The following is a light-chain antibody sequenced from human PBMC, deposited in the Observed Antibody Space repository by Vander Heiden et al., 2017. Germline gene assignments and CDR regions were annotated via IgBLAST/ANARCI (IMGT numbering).Light chain of an antibody. CDR3: QSADSSGPL. V-gene: IGLV3-25*03. J-gene: IGLJ1*01. CDR1: ALPKQY. CDR2: KDT. Sequence: SYELTPPPSVSVSPGQTARITCSGDALPKQYAYWYQQKPGQAPVLVIYKDTERPSGISERFSGSSSRTTVTLTISGVQAEDEADYYGQSADSSGPLFGAGTKLTVL.